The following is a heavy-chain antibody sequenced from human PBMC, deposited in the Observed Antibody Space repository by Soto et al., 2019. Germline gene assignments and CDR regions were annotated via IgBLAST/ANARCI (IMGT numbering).Heavy chain of an antibody. CDR3: ARGGHVVVVTAAVDY. V-gene: IGHV1-46*01. J-gene: IGHJ4*02. D-gene: IGHD2-21*02. CDR2: VNPSGGHT. Sequence: QVQLVQSGAEVKKPGASVKVSCKASGDTFTDYYIHWVRQAPGQGLEWMGTVNPSGGHTTYAQHFLGRTTXTXXXSXXTLYMELTSLTSEDTAVYYCARGGHVVVVTAAVDYWGQGTLVTVSS. CDR1: GDTFTDYY.